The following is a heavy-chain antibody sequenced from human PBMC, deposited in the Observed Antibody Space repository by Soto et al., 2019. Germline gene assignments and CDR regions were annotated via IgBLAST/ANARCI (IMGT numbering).Heavy chain of an antibody. J-gene: IGHJ4*02. D-gene: IGHD1-20*01. CDR2: ISYDEGKK. V-gene: IGHV3-30*18. Sequence: GGSLRLSCAASGFIFSSYGMHWVRQAPGKGLEWVAFISYDEGKKYYSDSVKGRFTISRDISKSTLYLQMNSLRAEDTAVYYCAKPSYIRAWQITETPLDYWGQGTLVTVPS. CDR1: GFIFSSYG. CDR3: AKPSYIRAWQITETPLDY.